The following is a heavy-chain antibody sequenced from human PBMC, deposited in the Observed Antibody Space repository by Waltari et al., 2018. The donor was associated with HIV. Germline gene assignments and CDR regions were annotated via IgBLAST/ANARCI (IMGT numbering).Heavy chain of an antibody. J-gene: IGHJ4*02. V-gene: IGHV3-9*01. CDR3: AKGSGWYGGYFDY. CDR1: GFTFADYA. CDR2: ISWNSGSI. D-gene: IGHD6-19*01. Sequence: EVQLVESGGGLVQPGRSLSLSCAAPGFTFADYAMHWVRQAPGKGLEWVSGISWNSGSIGYADSVKGRFTISRDNAKNSLYLQMNSLRAEDTALYYCAKGSGWYGGYFDYWGQGTLVTVSS.